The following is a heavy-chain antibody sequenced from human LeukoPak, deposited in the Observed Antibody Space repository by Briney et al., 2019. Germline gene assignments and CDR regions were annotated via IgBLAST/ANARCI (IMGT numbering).Heavy chain of an antibody. V-gene: IGHV3-48*04. Sequence: PGGSLRLSCAASGFTFSSYSMNWVRQAPGKGLEWVSYISSSSSTIYYADSVKGRFTISRDNAKNSLYLQMNSLRAEDTAVYYCARDRDELWFGESFRVDYWGQGTLVTVSS. D-gene: IGHD3-10*01. CDR1: GFTFSSYS. CDR2: ISSSSSTI. CDR3: ARDRDELWFGESFRVDY. J-gene: IGHJ4*02.